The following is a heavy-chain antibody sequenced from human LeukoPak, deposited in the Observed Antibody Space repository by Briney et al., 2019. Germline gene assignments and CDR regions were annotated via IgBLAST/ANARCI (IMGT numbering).Heavy chain of an antibody. D-gene: IGHD3-3*01. CDR1: GFTFSGSA. CDR3: TIRITIFGVVVDY. CDR2: IRSKANSYAT. V-gene: IGHV3-73*01. Sequence: PGGSLRLSCAASGFTFSGSAMHWVRQASGKGLEWVGRIRSKANSYATAYAASVKGRFTISRDDSKNTAYLQMNRLKTEDTAVYYCTIRITIFGVVVDYGGQGPLVTVSS. J-gene: IGHJ4*02.